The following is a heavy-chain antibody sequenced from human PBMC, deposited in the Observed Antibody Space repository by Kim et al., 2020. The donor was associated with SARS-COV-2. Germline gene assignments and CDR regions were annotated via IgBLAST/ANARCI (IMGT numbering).Heavy chain of an antibody. J-gene: IGHJ4*02. CDR2: I. CDR3: AKTHPYRYFDY. D-gene: IGHD5-12*01. Sequence: IYYADSVKGRFTISRDNAKNSLYLQMNSLRAEDTAVYYCAKTHPYRYFDYWGQGTLVTVSS. V-gene: IGHV3-21*01.